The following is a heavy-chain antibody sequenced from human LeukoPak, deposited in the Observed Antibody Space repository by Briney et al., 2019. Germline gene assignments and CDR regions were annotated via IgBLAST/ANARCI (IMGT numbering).Heavy chain of an antibody. CDR2: ISAYNGNT. CDR3: ARSYYYGSGSYYPHYYYYGMNV. V-gene: IGHV1-18*01. J-gene: IGHJ6*02. D-gene: IGHD3-10*01. Sequence: ASVKVSCKASGYTFTSYGISWVRQAPGQGLEWMGWISAYNGNTNYAQKLQGRVTMTTDTSTSTAYMELRSLRSDDTAVYYCARSYYYGSGSYYPHYYYYGMNVWGQGTTVTVSS. CDR1: GYTFTSYG.